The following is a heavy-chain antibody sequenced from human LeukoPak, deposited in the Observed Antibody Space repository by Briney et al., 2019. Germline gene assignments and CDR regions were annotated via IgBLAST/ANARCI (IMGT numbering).Heavy chain of an antibody. J-gene: IGHJ3*02. D-gene: IGHD6-19*01. CDR3: ARAVAGTFRGFDI. CDR2: ISYDGSNK. CDR1: GFTFSSYG. Sequence: GGSLRLSCAASGFTFSSYGMHWVRQAPGKGLEWVAVISYDGSNKYYADSVKGRFTISRDNSKNTLYLQMNSLRAEDTAVYYCARAVAGTFRGFDIWGQGTMVTVSS. V-gene: IGHV3-30*03.